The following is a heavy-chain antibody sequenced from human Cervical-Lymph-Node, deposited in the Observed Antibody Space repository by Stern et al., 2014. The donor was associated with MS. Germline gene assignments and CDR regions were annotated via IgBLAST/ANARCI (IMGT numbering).Heavy chain of an antibody. V-gene: IGHV3-30-3*01. J-gene: IGHJ3*02. Sequence: VQLVESGGRVVQPGRSLRLSCATSGFTLSTFAMHWVRQAPGKGLKWVAVVSYDGSNKDYADSVKGRFTISKDNSRNTLYLQMNSLRTEDTAVYYCVRPGYCIGSDCRNGAFDIWGPGTMVIVSS. CDR1: GFTLSTFA. CDR2: VSYDGSNK. D-gene: IGHD2-8*02. CDR3: VRPGYCIGSDCRNGAFDI.